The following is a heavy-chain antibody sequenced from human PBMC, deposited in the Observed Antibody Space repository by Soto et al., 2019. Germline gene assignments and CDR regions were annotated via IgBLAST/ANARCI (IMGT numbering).Heavy chain of an antibody. CDR2: VNPSGGST. D-gene: IGHD2-15*01. V-gene: IGHV1-46*01. CDR1: GYIFTAYS. Sequence: ASVKVSCKASGYIFTAYSMHWVRRAPGQGLEWMGVVNPSGGSTNYAQKFQGRITLTRDTSRNTVYMDLSSLTSEDTAVYYCAREENCSDGICYSEYFQRWGQRTLVTVSS. J-gene: IGHJ1*01. CDR3: AREENCSDGICYSEYFQR.